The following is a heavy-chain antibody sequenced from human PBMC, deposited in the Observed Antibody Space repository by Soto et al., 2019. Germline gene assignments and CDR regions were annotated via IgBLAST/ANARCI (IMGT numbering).Heavy chain of an antibody. Sequence: PSETLSLTCTVSGGSISSSSYYWGWIRQPPGKGLEWIGSIYYSGSTYYNPSLNSRVTISVDTSKNQFSLKLSSVTAADTAVYYCARLNYYDSSGYYSDYWGQGTLVTVSS. CDR1: GGSISSSSYY. CDR2: IYYSGST. CDR3: ARLNYYDSSGYYSDY. D-gene: IGHD3-22*01. J-gene: IGHJ4*02. V-gene: IGHV4-39*01.